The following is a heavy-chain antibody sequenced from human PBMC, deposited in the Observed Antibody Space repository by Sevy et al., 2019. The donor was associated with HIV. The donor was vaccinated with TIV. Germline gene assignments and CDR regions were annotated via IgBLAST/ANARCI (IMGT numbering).Heavy chain of an antibody. V-gene: IGHV3-30*18. CDR2: ISFDGSDK. J-gene: IGHJ4*01. D-gene: IGHD3-22*01. Sequence: GGSLRLSCAASGFTFSNYGIHWVRQAPGKGLEWLAFISFDGSDKYYAYSVKGRFTISREGSKNTLYLHLNSLRVADTAVYYWAKTRYHYHISGFFGGTFVPDYWGHGTLVTVSS. CDR1: GFTFSNYG. CDR3: AKTRYHYHISGFFGGTFVPDY.